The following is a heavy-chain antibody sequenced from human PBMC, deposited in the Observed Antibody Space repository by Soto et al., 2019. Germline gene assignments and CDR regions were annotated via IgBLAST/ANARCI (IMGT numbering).Heavy chain of an antibody. V-gene: IGHV3-33*01. J-gene: IGHJ4*02. CDR2: IWYDGSNK. CDR1: GFTFSSYG. D-gene: IGHD3-22*01. Sequence: ESGGGVVQPGRSLRLSCAASGFTFSSYGMHWVRQAPGKGLEWVAVIWYDGSNKYYADSVKGRFTISRDNSKNTLYLQMNSLRAEDTAVYYCARDMYYYDSSGYFINYWGQGTLVTVSS. CDR3: ARDMYYYDSSGYFINY.